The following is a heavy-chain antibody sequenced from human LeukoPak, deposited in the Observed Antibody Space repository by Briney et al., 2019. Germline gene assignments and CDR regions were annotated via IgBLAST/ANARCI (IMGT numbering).Heavy chain of an antibody. CDR1: GFTFSNYE. CDR2: ISSRGRTI. V-gene: IGHV3-48*03. D-gene: IGHD3-22*01. J-gene: IGHJ4*02. Sequence: GGSLRLSCVASGFTFSNYEMNWVRQAPGKGLEWISYISSRGRTIYYADSVKGRFTISRDNAKNSLYLQMNSLRAEDTAIYYCARQPDYYESSAYYLMQFDYWGQGTLVTVSS. CDR3: ARQPDYYESSAYYLMQFDY.